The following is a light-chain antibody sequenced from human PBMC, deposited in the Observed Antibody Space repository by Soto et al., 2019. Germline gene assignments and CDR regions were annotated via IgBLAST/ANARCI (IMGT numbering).Light chain of an antibody. CDR1: SSNIGHNY. CDR2: DND. CDR3: GTWASSLSAVV. V-gene: IGLV1-51*01. J-gene: IGLJ2*01. Sequence: QSVLTQPPSVSAAPGQKVTISCSGSSSNIGHNYGSWYQQLPGTAPKLLNYDNDKRPAGIPNQLSSSKSGTTATLGITGLQPGDEAEYYCGTWASSLSAVVFGGGTKRPVL.